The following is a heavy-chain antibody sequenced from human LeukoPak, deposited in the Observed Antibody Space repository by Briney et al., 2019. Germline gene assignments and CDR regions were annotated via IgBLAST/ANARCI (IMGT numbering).Heavy chain of an antibody. CDR1: GYSFTTYW. D-gene: IGHD5-18*01. Sequence: GESLKISCKGSGYSFTTYWIGWVRQMPGKGLEWMGIIYPADSHTRYSPSFQGQVTISADKSISTVYLQWSRLKASDTAMYYCARRGGRTWIQNWFDPWGQGTLVTVSS. CDR3: ARRGGRTWIQNWFDP. J-gene: IGHJ5*02. V-gene: IGHV5-51*01. CDR2: IYPADSHT.